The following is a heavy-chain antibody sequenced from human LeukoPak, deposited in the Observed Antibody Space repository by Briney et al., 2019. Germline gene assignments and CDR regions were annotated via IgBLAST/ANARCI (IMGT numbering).Heavy chain of an antibody. J-gene: IGHJ2*01. CDR3: ARGDYGDPYWYFDL. Sequence: GAPGRVSCKASGYSFSCYGFSWVRQAPGQGLEWMGWISGYNGNTNYAQKFQGRVFLTSDTSTTTAYMELRSLRSDDTAVYYCARGDYGDPYWYFDLWGRGTPVTVSS. D-gene: IGHD4/OR15-4a*01. CDR2: ISGYNGNT. V-gene: IGHV1-18*01. CDR1: GYSFSCYG.